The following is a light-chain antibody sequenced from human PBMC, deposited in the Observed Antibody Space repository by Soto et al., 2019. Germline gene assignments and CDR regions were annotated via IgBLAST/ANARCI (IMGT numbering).Light chain of an antibody. CDR2: GAK. J-gene: IGKJ5*01. V-gene: IGKV1-39*01. Sequence: DIQMTQSPSSLSASVADTVTITARATQSISSSLNSYQQKPGEAPNLLIFGAKTLQSGVPSRFSGSGYGTDVTPTITTLQPEDVGIYYCQQCHATPLTFGQGTRLEIK. CDR1: QSISSS. CDR3: QQCHATPLT.